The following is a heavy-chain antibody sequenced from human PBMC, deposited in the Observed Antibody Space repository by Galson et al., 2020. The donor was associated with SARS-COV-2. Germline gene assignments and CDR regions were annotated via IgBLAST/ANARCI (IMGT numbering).Heavy chain of an antibody. J-gene: IGHJ4*02. CDR3: AHRTTVTTLDY. V-gene: IGHV2-5*02. CDR1: GFSLSTSGVG. Sequence: SGPTLVKPTQTLTLTCTFSGFSLSTSGVGVGWIRQPPGKALEWLALIYWDDDERYSPSLKSRLTITKDTPKNQVVLTMTNMDPVDTATYYCAHRTTVTTLDYWGQGTLVTVSS. D-gene: IGHD4-17*01. CDR2: IYWDDDE.